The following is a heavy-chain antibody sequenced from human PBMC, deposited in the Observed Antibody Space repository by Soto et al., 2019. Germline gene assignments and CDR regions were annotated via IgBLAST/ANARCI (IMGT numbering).Heavy chain of an antibody. J-gene: IGHJ6*02. Sequence: QLKLQESGSGVVKPSQTLYLTCAVSGGSVSSGVFSWNWIRQPPGQGLEWIGYISHGGSLHYTPSLRGRVSISVDRSTNVISLNLTSMTTADTAVYFCARGHYYYEIDVWGQGTTVTVSS. CDR3: ARGHYYYEIDV. CDR1: GGSVSSGVFS. V-gene: IGHV4-30-2*01. CDR2: ISHGGSL.